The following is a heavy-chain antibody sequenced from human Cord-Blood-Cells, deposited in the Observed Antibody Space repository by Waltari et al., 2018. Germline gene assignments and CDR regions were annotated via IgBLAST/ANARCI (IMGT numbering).Heavy chain of an antibody. Sequence: QVQLVESGGGVVEPGGSLRPSCAASGCTFSSNAMRWGRQAPGLGWVAVISYDGSNKYYADSVKGRFTISRDNSKNTLYLQMNSLRAEDTAVYYCARETFRYYYDSSGYTFDYWGQGTLVTVSS. D-gene: IGHD3-22*01. CDR3: ARETFRYYYDSSGYTFDY. V-gene: IGHV3-30*04. J-gene: IGHJ4*02. CDR1: GCTFSSNA. CDR2: ISYDGSNK.